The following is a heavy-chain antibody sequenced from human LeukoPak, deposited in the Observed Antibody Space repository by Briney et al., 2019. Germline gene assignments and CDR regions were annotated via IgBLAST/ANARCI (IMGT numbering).Heavy chain of an antibody. D-gene: IGHD6-6*01. V-gene: IGHV4-59*01. CDR2: IYYTGST. J-gene: IGHJ4*02. CDR1: GGSISDYY. Sequence: SETLSLTCTVSGGSISDYYWSWIRQPPGKGLEWIGYIYYTGSTNYNPSLTSRVNISVDASKNQFSLNLTSVTAADTAVYYCARWGSIAVARFDYWGQGTLVTVSS. CDR3: ARWGSIAVARFDY.